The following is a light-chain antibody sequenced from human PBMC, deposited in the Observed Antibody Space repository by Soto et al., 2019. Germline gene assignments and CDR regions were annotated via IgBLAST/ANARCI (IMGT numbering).Light chain of an antibody. CDR3: QQRSNWPPKLT. J-gene: IGKJ4*01. V-gene: IGKV3-11*01. Sequence: EIVLTQSPATLSLSPGERATLSCRASQSVSSYLAWYQQKPGQAPRLLIYDASNRATGIPARFSGSGSGTDFTHTISSLEPEDFAVYYCQQRSNWPPKLTFGGGTKVEIK. CDR1: QSVSSY. CDR2: DAS.